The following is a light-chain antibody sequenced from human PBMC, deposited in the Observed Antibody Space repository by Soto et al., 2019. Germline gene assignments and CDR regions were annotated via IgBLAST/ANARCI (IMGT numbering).Light chain of an antibody. J-gene: IGKJ4*01. CDR3: LQAYNYPLT. V-gene: IGKV1-6*01. CDR2: AAS. Sequence: AIQMTKSTSTLSVSKGDRVIITGRASQTISSWLAWYQQKPGKAPKLLIYAASSLQSGVPSTFSGSGSGTDFTLTISSLQPEDFATYYCLQAYNYPLTFGGGTKVDIK. CDR1: QTISSW.